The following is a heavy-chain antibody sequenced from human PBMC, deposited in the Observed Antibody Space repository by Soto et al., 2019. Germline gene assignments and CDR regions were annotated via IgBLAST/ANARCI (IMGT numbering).Heavy chain of an antibody. CDR2: INHSGST. Sequence: SETLSLTCAVYGGSFSGYYWSWIRQPPGKGLEWIGEINHSGSTNYNPSLKSRVTISVDTSKNQFSLKLSSVTAADTAVYYCASIAVADYWGQGTLVTVSS. D-gene: IGHD6-19*01. CDR3: ASIAVADY. V-gene: IGHV4-34*01. J-gene: IGHJ4*02. CDR1: GGSFSGYY.